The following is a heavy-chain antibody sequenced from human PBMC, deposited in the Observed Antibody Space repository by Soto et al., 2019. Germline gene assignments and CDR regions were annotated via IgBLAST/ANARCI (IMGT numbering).Heavy chain of an antibody. Sequence: GGSLRLSCAASGFTFDDYAMHWVRQAPGKGLEWVSLISWDGGSTYYADSVKGRFTISRDNSKNSLYLQMNSLRAEDTALYYCAKDAFPSPTDSYGYYSYYGMDVWGQGTTVTVSS. D-gene: IGHD5-18*01. V-gene: IGHV3-43D*03. CDR3: AKDAFPSPTDSYGYYSYYGMDV. CDR1: GFTFDDYA. CDR2: ISWDGGST. J-gene: IGHJ6*02.